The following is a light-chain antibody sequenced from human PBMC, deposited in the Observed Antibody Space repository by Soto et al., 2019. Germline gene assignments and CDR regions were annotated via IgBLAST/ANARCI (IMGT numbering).Light chain of an antibody. CDR3: QQYGSSPPSLT. Sequence: EIVLTQSPGTLSLSPGERATLSCRASQSVSSSYLAWYQQKPRQAPRLLIYGASSRATGIPDRFSGSGSGTDFTLPISRLEPEDFAVYYCQQYGSSPPSLTFGGGTKVEIK. V-gene: IGKV3-20*01. J-gene: IGKJ4*01. CDR2: GAS. CDR1: QSVSSSY.